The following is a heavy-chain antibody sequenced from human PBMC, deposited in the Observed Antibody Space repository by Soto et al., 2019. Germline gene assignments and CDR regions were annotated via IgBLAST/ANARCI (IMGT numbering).Heavy chain of an antibody. D-gene: IGHD5-18*01. V-gene: IGHV1-69*02. CDR2: IIPILGIA. CDR1: GGTFSSYT. Sequence: QVQLVQSGAEVKKPGSSVKVSCKASGGTFSSYTISWVRQAPGQGLEWMGRIIPILGIANYAQKFQGRVTITADKSTSTAYMELSSLRSEDTAVYYCARRVDTALADDAFDIWGQGTMVTFSS. J-gene: IGHJ3*02. CDR3: ARRVDTALADDAFDI.